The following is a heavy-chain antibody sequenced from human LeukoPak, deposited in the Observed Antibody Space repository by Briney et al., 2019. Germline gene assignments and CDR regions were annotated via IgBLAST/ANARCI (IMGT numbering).Heavy chain of an antibody. CDR1: GYTFTGYY. CDR3: AREPDIVVPYTNDAFDI. V-gene: IGHV1-2*02. D-gene: IGHD2-2*01. J-gene: IGHJ3*02. CDR2: INPNSGGT. Sequence: GASVKVSCKASGYTFTGYYMHWVRQAPGQGLEWMGWINPNSGGTNYAQKFQGRVTMTRDTSISTAYMELSRLRSDDTAVYYCAREPDIVVPYTNDAFDIWGQGTMVTVSS.